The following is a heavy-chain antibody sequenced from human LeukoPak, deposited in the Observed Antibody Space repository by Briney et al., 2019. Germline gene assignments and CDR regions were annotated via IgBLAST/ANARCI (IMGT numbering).Heavy chain of an antibody. J-gene: IGHJ4*02. CDR3: VRVYGGNSFDY. CDR2: ISGSGGNT. V-gene: IGHV3-23*01. D-gene: IGHD4-23*01. Sequence: GGSLRLSCAASGFTFSNFAMSWVRQAPGKGLEWVSTISGSGGNTFYAASVRGRFTISRDNSKNTMYLQMNSLRAEDTAVYYCVRVYGGNSFDYWGQGTVATVSS. CDR1: GFTFSNFA.